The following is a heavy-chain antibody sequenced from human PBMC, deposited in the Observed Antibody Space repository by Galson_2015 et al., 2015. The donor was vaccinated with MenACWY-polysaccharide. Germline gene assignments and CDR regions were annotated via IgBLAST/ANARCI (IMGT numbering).Heavy chain of an antibody. J-gene: IGHJ5*02. CDR3: AKDSTDFWSVAGRFDH. CDR1: GFTFSSYW. CDR2: IGGSGSNT. V-gene: IGHV3-23*01. Sequence: SLRLSCAASGFTFSSYWMHWVRQAPGKGLEWVSTIGGSGSNTHYADSVKGRFTISRDNSKNTLSLQMNSLRAEDTAVYYCAKDSTDFWSVAGRFDHWGQGTLVTVSS. D-gene: IGHD3-3*01.